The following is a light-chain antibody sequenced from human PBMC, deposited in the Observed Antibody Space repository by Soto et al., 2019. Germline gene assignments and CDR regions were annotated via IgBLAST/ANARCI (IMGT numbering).Light chain of an antibody. CDR3: QQSYSTPLYT. CDR1: QSVSSD. J-gene: IGKJ2*01. Sequence: EIVMTQSPDTLSVSPGERATLSCRASQSVSSDLAWYQQKPGQAPRLLIYGASIRATGIPARFSGRGSGTDFTLTISSLQSEDFAVYYCQQSYSTPLYTFGQGTKLEIK. V-gene: IGKV3-15*01. CDR2: GAS.